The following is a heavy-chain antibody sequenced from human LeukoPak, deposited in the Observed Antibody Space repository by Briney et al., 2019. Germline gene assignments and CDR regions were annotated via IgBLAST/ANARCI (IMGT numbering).Heavy chain of an antibody. D-gene: IGHD6-13*01. CDR2: IKEDGSQK. CDR3: LRDYQGY. Sequence: GSLRLSCAASGFTFSSYWMSWVRQAPGKGLEWVANIKEDGSQKYYVDSVKGRFTISRDNAKNSLYLQMSSLRAEDTALYYCLRDYQGYWGQGTLVTVSS. CDR1: GFTFSSYW. J-gene: IGHJ4*02. V-gene: IGHV3-7*01.